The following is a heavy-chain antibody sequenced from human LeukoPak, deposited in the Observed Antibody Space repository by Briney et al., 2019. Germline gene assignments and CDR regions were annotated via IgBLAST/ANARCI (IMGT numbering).Heavy chain of an antibody. D-gene: IGHD5-12*01. CDR3: VRDGGVSGYDLLDY. CDR1: GFTFSNYW. CDR2: LNQDGSEE. Sequence: GGSLRLSCAASGFTFSNYWMTWVRQAPGKGLEWVAHLNQDGSEEHYMDSAKARFTISRDNAKNSLSLQMNSLRAEDTAVYYCVRDGGVSGYDLLDYWGQGTLVTVSS. J-gene: IGHJ4*02. V-gene: IGHV3-7*01.